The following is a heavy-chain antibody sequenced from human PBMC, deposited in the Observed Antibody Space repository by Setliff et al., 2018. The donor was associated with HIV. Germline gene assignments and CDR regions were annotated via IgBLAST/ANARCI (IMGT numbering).Heavy chain of an antibody. V-gene: IGHV3-74*01. Sequence: GGSLRLSCAASGFTFDRYWMHWVRQAPGKGLVWVSRVNSDGSSSIYYADSVKGRFTISRDNAKNTLYLQMNSLRAEDTGVYYCHSGYDTEEQSYFDYWGQGTLVTVSS. CDR2: VNSDGSSSI. D-gene: IGHD5-12*01. CDR3: HSGYDTEEQSYFDY. J-gene: IGHJ4*02. CDR1: GFTFDRYW.